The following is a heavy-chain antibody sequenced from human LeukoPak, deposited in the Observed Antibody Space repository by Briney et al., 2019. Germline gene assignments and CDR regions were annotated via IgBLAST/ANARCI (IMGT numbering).Heavy chain of an antibody. CDR2: INPNSGGT. V-gene: IGHV1-2*02. D-gene: IGHD1-1*01. Sequence: GASVKVSCKASGYTFTGYYMHWVRQAPGQGLEWMGWINPNSGGTNYAQKFQGRVTMTRDTSISTAYMELSRLRSDDTAVYYCARAPITVQLWFDQWGQGTLVTVSS. CDR3: ARAPITVQLWFDQ. J-gene: IGHJ5*02. CDR1: GYTFTGYY.